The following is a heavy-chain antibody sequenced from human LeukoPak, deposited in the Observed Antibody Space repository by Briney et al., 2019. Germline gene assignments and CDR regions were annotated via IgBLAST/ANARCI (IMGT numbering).Heavy chain of an antibody. Sequence: PSETLSLTCTVSGGSISSYYWSWIRQPPGKGLEWIGGVSYGGYNYYNPSLKSRVAISIDTSKNEFSLRVASVTAADTAVYYCARDLSRVTIHAAIFDFWGQGAPVTVSS. D-gene: IGHD4-17*01. CDR3: ARDLSRVTIHAAIFDF. CDR1: GGSISSYY. CDR2: VSYGGYN. V-gene: IGHV4-39*07. J-gene: IGHJ4*02.